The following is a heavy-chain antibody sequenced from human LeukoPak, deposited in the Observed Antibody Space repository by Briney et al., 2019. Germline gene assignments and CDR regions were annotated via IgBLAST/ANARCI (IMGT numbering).Heavy chain of an antibody. CDR2: IISDGSSA. D-gene: IGHD6-19*01. Sequence: GGSLRLSCAASGFTFKDYWMHWVRQAPGKGLVWVARIISDGSSASYADSVKGRFTISRDNSKNTLYLQMNSLRAEDTAVYYCARSMAVAGLDYWGQGTLVTVSS. V-gene: IGHV3-74*01. CDR3: ARSMAVAGLDY. J-gene: IGHJ4*02. CDR1: GFTFKDYW.